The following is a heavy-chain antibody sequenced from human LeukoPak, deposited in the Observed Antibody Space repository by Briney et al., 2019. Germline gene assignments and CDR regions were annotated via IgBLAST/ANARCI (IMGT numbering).Heavy chain of an antibody. CDR3: ARLSNAAHAAS. V-gene: IGHV4-38-2*01. CDR2: IFHSGST. Sequence: SETLSLTCVVSGYSIISGYYCGWFRQPPGKGLEWIATIFHSGSTYYNPSLQSRVTMSVDTSKNQCSLKLSSVTATDTAVYYCARLSNAAHAASWGQGALVTVSS. CDR1: GYSIISGYY. J-gene: IGHJ5*02. D-gene: IGHD2-15*01.